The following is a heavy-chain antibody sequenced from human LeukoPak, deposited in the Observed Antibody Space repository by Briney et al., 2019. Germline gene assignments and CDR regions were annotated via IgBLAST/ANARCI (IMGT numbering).Heavy chain of an antibody. CDR1: GFSFSSYG. J-gene: IGHJ4*02. CDR3: ARILDSAWGELGY. CDR2: IRSDGSNK. D-gene: IGHD6-19*01. Sequence: GGSLRLSCAGSGFSFSSYGMHCVRQAPGKGLEWMAFIRSDGSNKYYAASVKGRFTISRDNSKNTLYLQMNSLRAEDTAVYYCARILDSAWGELGYWGQGTLVTVSS. V-gene: IGHV3-30*02.